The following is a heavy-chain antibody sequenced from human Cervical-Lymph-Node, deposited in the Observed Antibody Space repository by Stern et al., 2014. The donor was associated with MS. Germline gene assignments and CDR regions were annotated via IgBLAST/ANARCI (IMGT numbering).Heavy chain of an antibody. CDR3: ARDGPDSSGYYWFWDY. CDR2: IWYAGSNK. D-gene: IGHD3-22*01. J-gene: IGHJ4*02. V-gene: IGHV3-33*01. Sequence: VQLEESGGGVVQPGRSLRLSCAASGFTFSSYGMHWVRQAPGKGMEWVAVIWYAGSNKYYADSVKGRFTISRDNSKNTLYLQMNSLRAEDTAVYYCARDGPDSSGYYWFWDYWGQGTLVTVSS. CDR1: GFTFSSYG.